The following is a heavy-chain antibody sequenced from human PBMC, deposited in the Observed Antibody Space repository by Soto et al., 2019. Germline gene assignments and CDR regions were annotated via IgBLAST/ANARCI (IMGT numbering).Heavy chain of an antibody. CDR1: GGSVSSGSNY. CDR3: ARDRPGNGPDFDY. J-gene: IGHJ4*02. Sequence: QVQLQESGPGLVKPSETLSLTCTVSGGSVSSGSNYWNWIRQPPGKGLEWIGYIQNSGTIKYNPSLKSRVTISSDTSNNQFSLKLSSVTAADTAVYYCARDRPGNGPDFDYWGQGTLVTVSS. V-gene: IGHV4-61*01. CDR2: IQNSGTI. D-gene: IGHD2-8*01.